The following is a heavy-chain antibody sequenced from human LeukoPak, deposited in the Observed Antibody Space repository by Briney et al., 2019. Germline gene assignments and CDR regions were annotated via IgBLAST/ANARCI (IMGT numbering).Heavy chain of an antibody. CDR2: LKSKAVGGAT. J-gene: IGHJ4*02. CDR3: TTMSAYCGGDCYDY. CDR1: GFIFSNAW. D-gene: IGHD2-21*01. V-gene: IGHV3-15*01. Sequence: GGSLRLSCVGSGFIFSNAWMSWVRQAPGKGLEWVGRLKSKAVGGATDYAASVKGRFTVPRDDSKNTLYLQMNSLRTEDTAVYYCTTMSAYCGGDCYDYWGQGTLVTVSS.